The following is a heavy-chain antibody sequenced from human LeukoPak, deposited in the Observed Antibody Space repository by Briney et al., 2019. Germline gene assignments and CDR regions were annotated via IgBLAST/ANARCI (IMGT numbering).Heavy chain of an antibody. V-gene: IGHV3-48*02. D-gene: IGHD4/OR15-4a*01. CDR3: ARDRLYAFYI. CDR1: GFTFSTYS. Sequence: GGSLRLSCAASGFTFSTYSMNWVGQAPGKGLEWVSYISSDSGHIYYADSVKGRFTISRDNAKDSLYLQMSSLRDEDTAVYYCARDRLYAFYIWGQGTMVTVAS. CDR2: ISSDSGHI. J-gene: IGHJ3*02.